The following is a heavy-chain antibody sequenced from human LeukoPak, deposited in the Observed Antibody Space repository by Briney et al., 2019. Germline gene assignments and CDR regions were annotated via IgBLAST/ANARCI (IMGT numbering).Heavy chain of an antibody. CDR1: GFTFNNYG. CDR3: ARALNRHIGAFEY. D-gene: IGHD4/OR15-4a*01. Sequence: PGGSLRLSCAASGFTFNNYGMHWVRQAPGKGLECVAFIWYDGNNKNYADSVKGRFTISRDSSKNTLYLHMNSLRVEDTATYFCARALNRHIGAFEYWGQGALVTVSS. V-gene: IGHV3-33*01. J-gene: IGHJ4*02. CDR2: IWYDGNNK.